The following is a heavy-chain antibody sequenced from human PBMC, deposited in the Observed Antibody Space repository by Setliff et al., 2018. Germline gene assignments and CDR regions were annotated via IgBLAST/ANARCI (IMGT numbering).Heavy chain of an antibody. D-gene: IGHD2-15*01. Sequence: AAVKVSCKASGYTFTNYGVSWVRQAPGQGLEWMGWISAYNGNTNYAQKLQGRVTMTTDTSTSTAYMEPRSLRSDDTAVYYCARVPLPLDIVVVVAATPLEYYYYMDVWGKGTTVTVSS. CDR2: ISAYNGNT. J-gene: IGHJ6*03. CDR3: ARVPLPLDIVVVVAATPLEYYYYMDV. V-gene: IGHV1-18*01. CDR1: GYTFTNYG.